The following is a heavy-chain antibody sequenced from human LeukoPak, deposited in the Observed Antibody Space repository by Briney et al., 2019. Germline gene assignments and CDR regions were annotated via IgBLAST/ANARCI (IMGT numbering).Heavy chain of an antibody. J-gene: IGHJ4*02. D-gene: IGHD3-22*01. Sequence: GGSLRLSCAASGFRFGTYNMNWVRQAPGKGLEWVSYISSSSSTIYYADSVKGRFTISRDNAKDSLYLQMNSLRAEDTAVYFCARDPGLSGYYFDYWGQGTLVTVSS. CDR3: ARDPGLSGYYFDY. V-gene: IGHV3-48*01. CDR1: GFRFGTYN. CDR2: ISSSSSTI.